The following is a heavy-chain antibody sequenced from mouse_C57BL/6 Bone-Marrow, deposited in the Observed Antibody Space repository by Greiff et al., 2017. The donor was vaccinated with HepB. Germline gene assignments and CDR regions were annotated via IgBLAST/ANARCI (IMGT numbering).Heavy chain of an antibody. Sequence: QVQLKQPGAELVKPGASVKLSCKASGYTFTSYWMQWVKQRPGQGLEWIGEIDPSDSYTNYNQKFKGKATLTVDTSSSTAYMQLSSLTSEDSAVYYCASSPTDYDDYWGQGTTLTVSS. J-gene: IGHJ2*01. CDR3: ASSPTDYDDY. V-gene: IGHV1-50*01. CDR1: GYTFTSYW. CDR2: IDPSDSYT. D-gene: IGHD2-4*01.